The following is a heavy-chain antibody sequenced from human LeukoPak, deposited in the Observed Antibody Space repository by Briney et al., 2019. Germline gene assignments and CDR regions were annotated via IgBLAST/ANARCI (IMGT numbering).Heavy chain of an antibody. D-gene: IGHD3-22*01. CDR2: INSDGSST. J-gene: IGHJ4*02. V-gene: IGHV3-74*01. CDR1: GSTFTSYW. CDR3: AMGPYYYDSSGYYY. Sequence: GSLRLSCVASGSTFTSYWMHWVRQAPGKGLVWVSRINSDGSSTNYADSVKGRFTISRDNAKNTLYLQMNSLRAEDTAVYYCAMGPYYYDSSGYYYWGQGTLVTVSS.